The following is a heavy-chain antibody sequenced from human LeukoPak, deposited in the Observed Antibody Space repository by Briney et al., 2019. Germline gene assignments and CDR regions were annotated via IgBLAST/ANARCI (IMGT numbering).Heavy chain of an antibody. D-gene: IGHD4-17*01. CDR3: ARGDGDPRQWYFDL. CDR1: GFTFSTYS. Sequence: GGSLRLSCAASGFTFSTYSMSWVRQAPGKGLEWVSVIYSGGSTYYADSVKGRFTISRDNSKNTLYLQMNSLRAEDTAVYYCARGDGDPRQWYFDLWGRGTLVTVSS. J-gene: IGHJ2*01. CDR2: IYSGGST. V-gene: IGHV3-66*01.